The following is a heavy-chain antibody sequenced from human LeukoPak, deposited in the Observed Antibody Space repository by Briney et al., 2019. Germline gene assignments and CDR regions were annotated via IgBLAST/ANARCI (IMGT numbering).Heavy chain of an antibody. CDR3: TRFYSESSSWALDY. D-gene: IGHD6-13*01. V-gene: IGHV3-49*04. J-gene: IGHJ4*02. CDR2: IRSKAYGGTT. CDR1: GFSFGDYT. Sequence: GGSLRLSCTVSGFSFGDYTMSWVRQAPGKGLEWVGFIRSKAYGGTTEYAASVKGRFTISRDDSKTIAYLQMNSLKTKDTAVYYCTRFYSESSSWALDYWGQGTLVTVSS.